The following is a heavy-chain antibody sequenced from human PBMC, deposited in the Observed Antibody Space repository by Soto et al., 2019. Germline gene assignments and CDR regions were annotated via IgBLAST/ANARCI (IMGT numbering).Heavy chain of an antibody. CDR1: VVSVSSGSYY. CDR2: IYYSGST. D-gene: IGHD3-3*01. Sequence: PSETLSLTCTVSVVSVSSGSYYWSWIRQPPWKGLEWIGYIYYSGSTNYNPSLKSRVTISVDTSKNQFSLKLSSVTAADTAVYYCARARVRDFWRGSCNWFHPWGHITLVTVSS. CDR3: ARARVRDFWRGSCNWFHP. J-gene: IGHJ5*02. V-gene: IGHV4-61*01.